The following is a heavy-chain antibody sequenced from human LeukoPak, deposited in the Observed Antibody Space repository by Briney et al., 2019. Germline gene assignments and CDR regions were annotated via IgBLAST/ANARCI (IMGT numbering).Heavy chain of an antibody. Sequence: PGGSLSLSCAASGFTFSTYWMNWVRQAPGKGLEWVANIKPDGSEKYFVDSVKGRFTISRDNAKNSLYLQTNSLRAEDTAVYYCLRSGDYWGQGTPVTVSS. CDR1: GFTFSTYW. CDR3: LRSGDY. V-gene: IGHV3-7*01. J-gene: IGHJ4*02. CDR2: IKPDGSEK. D-gene: IGHD1-26*01.